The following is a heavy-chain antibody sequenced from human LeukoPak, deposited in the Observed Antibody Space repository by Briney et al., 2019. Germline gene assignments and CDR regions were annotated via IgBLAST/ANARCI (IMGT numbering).Heavy chain of an antibody. V-gene: IGHV3-23*01. J-gene: IGHJ4*02. CDR3: AKEWMRLSL. D-gene: IGHD5-18*01. CDR1: GFTFSNYA. CDR2: ISGSGDST. Sequence: GGSLRLSCAASGFTFSNYAMSWVRQAPGKGLEWVSSISGSGDSTSYADSVKGRCAISRDNTKSTLYLQMNSLRADDTAVYYCAKEWMRLSLWGQGTMVTVSS.